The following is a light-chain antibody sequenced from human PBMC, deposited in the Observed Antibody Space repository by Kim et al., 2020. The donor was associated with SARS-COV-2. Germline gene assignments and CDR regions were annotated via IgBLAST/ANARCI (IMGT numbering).Light chain of an antibody. Sequence: GQSITISCTGTSSDVGGYNYVSWYQQHPGNAPKLMIYDVSKRPSGVSNRFSGSKSGNTASLIISGLQAEDEADYYCSSYTSSSAYVFGTGTKVTVL. V-gene: IGLV2-14*04. CDR3: SSYTSSSAYV. CDR2: DVS. J-gene: IGLJ1*01. CDR1: SSDVGGYNY.